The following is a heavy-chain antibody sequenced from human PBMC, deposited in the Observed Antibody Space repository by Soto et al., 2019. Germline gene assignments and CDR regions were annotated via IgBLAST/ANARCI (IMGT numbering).Heavy chain of an antibody. D-gene: IGHD4-4*01. CDR1: GGTFSTYA. CDR3: ARDRDYSIYYNYYYYYGMDV. J-gene: IGHJ6*02. CDR2: IIPIFGTP. Sequence: GASVKVSCKASGGTFSTYAINWVRQAPGQGLEWMGGIIPIFGTPNYAQKFQGRVTITADESTSTAYMELSSLRSEDTAVYYCARDRDYSIYYNYYYYYGMDVWGQGTTVTVSS. V-gene: IGHV1-69*13.